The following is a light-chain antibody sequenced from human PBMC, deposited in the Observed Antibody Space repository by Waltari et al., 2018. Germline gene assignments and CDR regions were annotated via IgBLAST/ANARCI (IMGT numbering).Light chain of an antibody. CDR1: AGEVTSGHH. V-gene: IGLV7-43*01. CDR3: LLFFDNSRV. Sequence: QTVVTQEPSLTVSPGGTVTLTCASSAGEVTSGHHANWLQQRPGQPPSLLIVSTNDQHPSTPARFSSSLLGGKAALTLSEVQSEDEADYYCLLFFDNSRVFGGGTKLTVL. J-gene: IGLJ3*02. CDR2: STN.